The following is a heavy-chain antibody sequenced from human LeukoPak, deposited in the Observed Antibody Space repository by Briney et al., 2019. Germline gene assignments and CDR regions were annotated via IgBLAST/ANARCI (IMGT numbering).Heavy chain of an antibody. V-gene: IGHV1-18*01. J-gene: IGHJ6*02. Sequence: ASVKVSCKASSYTFTSYGISWVRQAPGQGLEWMGWISAYNGNTNYAQKLQGRVTMTTDTSTSTAYMELRSLRSEDTAVYYCARGLYCSSTSCYTGYYYGMDVWGQGTTVTVSS. D-gene: IGHD2-2*02. CDR2: ISAYNGNT. CDR1: SYTFTSYG. CDR3: ARGLYCSSTSCYTGYYYGMDV.